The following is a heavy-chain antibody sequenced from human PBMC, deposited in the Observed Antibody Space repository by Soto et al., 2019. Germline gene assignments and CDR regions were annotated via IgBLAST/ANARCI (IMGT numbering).Heavy chain of an antibody. CDR3: AILGTYYFDNSDNYFDF. CDR2: INAGNGNT. D-gene: IGHD3-22*01. Sequence: QVQLVQSGAEEMKPGASVKVSCKASGYTLTRYSRHWVRQAPGQRLEWMGWINAGNGNTKFSQKFQGRVTITRDTSASTAYMELRGIRSEDTAVYYCAILGTYYFDNSDNYFDFWGQGTLVTVSS. J-gene: IGHJ4*02. CDR1: GYTLTRYS. V-gene: IGHV1-3*05.